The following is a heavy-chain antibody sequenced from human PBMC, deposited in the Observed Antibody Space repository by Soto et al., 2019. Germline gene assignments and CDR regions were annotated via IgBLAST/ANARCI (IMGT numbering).Heavy chain of an antibody. CDR2: ISAYNGNT. D-gene: IGHD2-15*01. CDR3: ASWLKGPDIGNYYYGMDV. V-gene: IGHV1-18*01. J-gene: IGHJ6*02. Sequence: GASVKVSCKASGYTFTSYGISWVRQAPGQGLEWMGWISAYNGNTNYAQKLQGRVTMTTDTSTSTAYMELRSLRSDDTAVYYCASWLKGPDIGNYYYGMDVWGQGTTVTVSS. CDR1: GYTFTSYG.